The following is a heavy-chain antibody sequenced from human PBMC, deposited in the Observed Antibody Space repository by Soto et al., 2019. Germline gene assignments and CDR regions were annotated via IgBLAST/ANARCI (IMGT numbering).Heavy chain of an antibody. CDR3: ARDQGFGYLYLDYYGMDV. D-gene: IGHD3-10*01. CDR2: IWYDGSNK. V-gene: IGHV3-33*01. Sequence: GGSLRLSCAASGFTFSSYGMHWVRQAPGKGLEWVAVIWYDGSNKYYADSVKGRFTISRDNSKNTLYLQMNSLRAEDTAVYYCARDQGFGYLYLDYYGMDVWGQGTTVTVSS. J-gene: IGHJ6*02. CDR1: GFTFSSYG.